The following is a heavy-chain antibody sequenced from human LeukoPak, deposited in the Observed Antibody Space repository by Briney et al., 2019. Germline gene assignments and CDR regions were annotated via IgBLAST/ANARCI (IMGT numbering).Heavy chain of an antibody. V-gene: IGHV1-18*01. J-gene: IGHJ5*02. CDR2: ISAYNGNT. CDR3: ARDKVWGYDILTGYYSRSNWFDP. Sequence: ASVKVSCKASGYTFTSYGISWVRQAPGQGLEWMGWISAYNGNTNYAQKLQGRVTMTTDTSTSTAYMELRSLRSDDTAVYYCARDKVWGYDILTGYYSRSNWFDPWGQGTLVTVSS. CDR1: GYTFTSYG. D-gene: IGHD3-9*01.